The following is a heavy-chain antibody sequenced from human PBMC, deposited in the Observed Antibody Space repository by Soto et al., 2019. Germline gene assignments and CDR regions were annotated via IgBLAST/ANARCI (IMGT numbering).Heavy chain of an antibody. J-gene: IGHJ4*02. D-gene: IGHD7-27*01. Sequence: APVSASCKAYGYTFRSDPRHCARQAPGQRLEWMGWINAGYGNTKSSQKFQDRVTISRDTSASTAYMELTSLRSEDTAVYCCARDTGEGTFCGWGQGTRVAVSS. V-gene: IGHV1-3*01. CDR2: INAGYGNT. CDR3: ARDTGEGTFCG. CDR1: GYTFRSDP.